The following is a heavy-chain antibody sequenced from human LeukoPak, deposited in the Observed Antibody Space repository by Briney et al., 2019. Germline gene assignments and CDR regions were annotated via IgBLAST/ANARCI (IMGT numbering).Heavy chain of an antibody. V-gene: IGHV4-59*08. CDR1: GGSISSYY. CDR3: ARHRGWYCSGGGCFPEYFQH. D-gene: IGHD2-15*01. Sequence: SETLSLTCTVSGGSISSYYWSWIRQPPGKGLEWIGYFYYSGSPNYNPSLKSRVIISVDTSKDQFSLKLSSVTAADTAVYYCARHRGWYCSGGGCFPEYFQHWGQGTLVTVSS. CDR2: FYYSGSP. J-gene: IGHJ1*01.